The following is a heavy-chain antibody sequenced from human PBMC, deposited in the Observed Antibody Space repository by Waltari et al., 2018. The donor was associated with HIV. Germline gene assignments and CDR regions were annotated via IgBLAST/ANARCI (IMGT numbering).Heavy chain of an antibody. CDR1: GGSFSGYY. CDR2: ISHSGSP. V-gene: IGHV4-34*02. J-gene: IGHJ4*02. CDR3: ASAPPYSFGSGSPRKYFLF. Sequence: QVQLQQFGAGLLKPSETLFLTCGVYGGSFSGYYWYWIRQPPTQGLGWIGEISHSGSPNYNPSLKSRVIISVDTSKNQFSLKLNSVTAADTAVYFCASAPPYSFGSGSPRKYFLFWGQGTLVTVSS. D-gene: IGHD3-10*01.